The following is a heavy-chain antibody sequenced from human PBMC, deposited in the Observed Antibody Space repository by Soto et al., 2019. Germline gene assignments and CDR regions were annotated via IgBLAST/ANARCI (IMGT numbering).Heavy chain of an antibody. J-gene: IGHJ4*02. D-gene: IGHD5-18*01. CDR2: INSDGSGT. Sequence: EVQLVESGGGLVQPGESLTLSCAASGFTFSSYWMHWVRQAPGKGLVWVSRINSDGSGTYHADSVKGRLTISRDNAKNPLYLQMNSLRVEDTAVYYCARGDGDRYDGHGYLGRHWGQGALVTVSS. CDR1: GFTFSSYW. CDR3: ARGDGDRYDGHGYLGRH. V-gene: IGHV3-74*01.